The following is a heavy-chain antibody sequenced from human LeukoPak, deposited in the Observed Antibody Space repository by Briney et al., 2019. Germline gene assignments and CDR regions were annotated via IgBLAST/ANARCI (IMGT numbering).Heavy chain of an antibody. J-gene: IGHJ5*02. CDR3: ARPTKPGDYGDYGWFGP. Sequence: GESLKISCTGSGYSFTSNWIGWVRQMSGKGLEWMGIIYPGDSDTRYSPSFQGQVTISVDKSISTAYLQWSSLKASDTAMYYCARPTKPGDYGDYGWFGPWGQGTLVTVSS. D-gene: IGHD4-17*01. V-gene: IGHV5-51*01. CDR2: IYPGDSDT. CDR1: GYSFTSNW.